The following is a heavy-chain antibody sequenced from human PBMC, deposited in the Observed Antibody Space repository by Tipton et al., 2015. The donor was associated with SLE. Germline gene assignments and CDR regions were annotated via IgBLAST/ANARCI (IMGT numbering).Heavy chain of an antibody. CDR2: IYHSGST. V-gene: IGHV4-38-2*01. D-gene: IGHD3-10*01. J-gene: IGHJ4*02. Sequence: TLSLTCAVSGYSISSGYYWGWIRQPPGKGLEWIGSIYHSGSTYCNPSLKSRVTISVDTSKNQFCLKLSSVTAADTAVYYCARGYFRNYYGSGTQGIWGQGTLVTVSS. CDR3: ARGYFRNYYGSGTQGI. CDR1: GYSISSGYY.